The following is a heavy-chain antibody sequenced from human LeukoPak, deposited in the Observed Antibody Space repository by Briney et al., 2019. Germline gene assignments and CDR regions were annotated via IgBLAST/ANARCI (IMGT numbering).Heavy chain of an antibody. D-gene: IGHD4-17*01. CDR1: GYSFTSYW. Sequence: PGESLKISCKGSGYSFTSYWIGWVRQMPGKGLEWMGIIYPDGSDTKYSPSFQGQVTISVDKSINTAYLQWSSLKASDTAMYYCARHNYGDLVKHYYYYGMDVWGQGTTVTVSS. J-gene: IGHJ6*02. CDR2: IYPDGSDT. CDR3: ARHNYGDLVKHYYYYGMDV. V-gene: IGHV5-51*01.